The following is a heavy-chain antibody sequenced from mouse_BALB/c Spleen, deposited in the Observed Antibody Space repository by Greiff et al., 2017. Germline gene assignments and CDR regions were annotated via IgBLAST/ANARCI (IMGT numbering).Heavy chain of an antibody. V-gene: IGHV3-8*02. D-gene: IGHD1-1*01. CDR2: ISYSGST. CDR3: ARYNSGSSWGFAY. CDR1: GDSITSGY. J-gene: IGHJ3*01. Sequence: EVMLVESGPSLVKPSQTLSLTCSVTGDSITSGYWNWIRKFPGNKLEYMGYISYSGSTYYNPSLKSRISITRDTSKNQYYLQLNSVTTEDTATYYCARYNSGSSWGFAYWGQGTLVTVSA.